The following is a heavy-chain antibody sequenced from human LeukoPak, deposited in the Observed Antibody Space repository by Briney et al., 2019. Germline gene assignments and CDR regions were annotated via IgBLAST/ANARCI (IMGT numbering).Heavy chain of an antibody. CDR2: ISGSGGAT. V-gene: IGHV3-23*01. CDR1: GFTFSSYA. Sequence: GGALRLSCAASGFTFSSYAMSWVRQAPGKGLDWVSAISGSGGATHYTDSVRGRFTISRDNSKNTLYLQMSSLRSDDTAVYYCAREIVHLAYCGGDCEPQAFAIWGQGTMVTVSS. J-gene: IGHJ3*02. D-gene: IGHD2-21*02. CDR3: AREIVHLAYCGGDCEPQAFAI.